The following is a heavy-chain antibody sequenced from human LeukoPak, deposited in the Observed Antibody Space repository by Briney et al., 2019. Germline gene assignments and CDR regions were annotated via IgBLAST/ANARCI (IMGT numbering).Heavy chain of an antibody. CDR3: ATAGGFPYYYGMDV. J-gene: IGHJ6*02. CDR1: GYTLTELS. Sequence: SVKVSCKVSGYTLTELSMHWVRQAPAKGLEGMGGFDPEDCETIYAQKFQGRVTMAEDTSTDTAYMEPSSLRSEDTAVYYCATAGGFPYYYGMDVWGQGTTVTVSS. D-gene: IGHD3-16*01. CDR2: FDPEDCET. V-gene: IGHV1-24*01.